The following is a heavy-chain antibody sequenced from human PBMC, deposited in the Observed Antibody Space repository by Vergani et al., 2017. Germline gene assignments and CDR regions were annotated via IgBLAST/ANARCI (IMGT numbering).Heavy chain of an antibody. Sequence: EVQLVESGGGLVQPGGSLRLSCAASGFTFSRYWMSWVRQAPGKGLEWVANIKQDGSEKYYVDSVKGRFTISRDNDKNSLYLQMNSLRAEDTAVYYCARLTARGYSSSTPLRAFNWLDPWGQGTMVNVSS. CDR3: ARLTARGYSSSTPLRAFNWLDP. D-gene: IGHD6-6*01. V-gene: IGHV3-7*01. CDR2: IKQDGSEK. CDR1: GFTFSRYW. J-gene: IGHJ5*02.